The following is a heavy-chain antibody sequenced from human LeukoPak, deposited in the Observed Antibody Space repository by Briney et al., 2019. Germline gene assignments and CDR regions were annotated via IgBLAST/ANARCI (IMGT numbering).Heavy chain of an antibody. V-gene: IGHV1-8*03. Sequence: ASVKVSCKASGYTFTSYGINWVRQATGQGLEWMGWMNPNSGNTGYAQKFQDRVTITRNTSISTAYMELSSLRSEDTAVYYCARTWVSSGPNFNWYFDLWGRGTLVTVSS. CDR3: ARTWVSSGPNFNWYFDL. J-gene: IGHJ2*01. D-gene: IGHD4/OR15-4a*01. CDR2: MNPNSGNT. CDR1: GYTFTSYG.